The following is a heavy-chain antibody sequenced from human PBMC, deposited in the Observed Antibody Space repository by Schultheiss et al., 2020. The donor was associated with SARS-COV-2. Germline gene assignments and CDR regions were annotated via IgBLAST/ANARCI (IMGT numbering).Heavy chain of an antibody. CDR2: IYYSGST. CDR3: ASLAGGVGIDY. J-gene: IGHJ4*02. D-gene: IGHD6-19*01. Sequence: ESLKISCAASGFTFSSYGMHWVRQAPGKGLEWIGYIYYSGSTNYNPSLKSRVTISVDTSKNQFSLKLSSVTAADTAVYYCASLAGGVGIDYWGQGTLVTVSS. V-gene: IGHV4-59*01. CDR1: GFTFSSYG.